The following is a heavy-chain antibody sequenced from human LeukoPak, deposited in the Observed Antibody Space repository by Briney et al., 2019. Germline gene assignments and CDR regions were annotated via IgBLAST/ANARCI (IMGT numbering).Heavy chain of an antibody. J-gene: IGHJ4*02. CDR2: INSDGSST. D-gene: IGHD3-10*01. V-gene: IGHV3-74*01. Sequence: GGSLRLSCAASGFTFSTYWMHWVRQAPGKGLVWVSRINSDGSSTSYADFVKGRFTISTDDAKNTLDLQMNSLRAEDTAVYYCVSDIGDWGQGTLVTVSS. CDR1: GFTFSTYW. CDR3: VSDIGD.